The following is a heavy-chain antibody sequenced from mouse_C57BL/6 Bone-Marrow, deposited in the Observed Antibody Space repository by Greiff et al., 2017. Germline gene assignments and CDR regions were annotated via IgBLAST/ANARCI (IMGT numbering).Heavy chain of an antibody. V-gene: IGHV1-39*01. CDR2: INPNYGAT. J-gene: IGHJ3*01. Sequence: VQLQQSGPELVKPGASVKISCKASGYSFTDYNMNWVKQSNGQSLEWIGVINPNYGATSYNQKFKGKATLTVDQSSSTAYMQLKSLTSEDSAVDYCARGGDYAWLAYWGQGTLVTVSA. CDR3: ARGGDYAWLAY. CDR1: GYSFTDYN. D-gene: IGHD1-1*02.